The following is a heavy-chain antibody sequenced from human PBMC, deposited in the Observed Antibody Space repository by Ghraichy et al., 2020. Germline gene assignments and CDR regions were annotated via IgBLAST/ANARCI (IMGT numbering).Heavy chain of an antibody. V-gene: IGHV3-7*03. Sequence: GGSLRLSCAASGFTFSSYWMSWVRQAPGKGLEWVANIKHDGSEKYYVDSVKGRFTISRDYAENSLYLQMNSLRAEDTAVYYCARHLPAYPYYFDYWGQGTLVTVSS. CDR3: ARHLPAYPYYFDY. CDR1: GFTFSSYW. J-gene: IGHJ4*02. CDR2: IKHDGSEK.